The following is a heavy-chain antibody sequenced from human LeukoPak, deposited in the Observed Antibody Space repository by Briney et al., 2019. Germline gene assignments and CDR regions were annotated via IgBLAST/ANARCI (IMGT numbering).Heavy chain of an antibody. J-gene: IGHJ3*02. CDR1: GGSISSSSYY. Sequence: PSETLSLTCTVSGGSISSSSYYWGWIRQPPGKGLEWIGSIYYSGSTYYNPSLKSRVTISVDTSKNQFSLKLSSVTAADTAVYYCASRYDSSGYYWTLDAFDIWGQGTTVTVSS. CDR2: IYYSGST. D-gene: IGHD3-22*01. V-gene: IGHV4-39*01. CDR3: ASRYDSSGYYWTLDAFDI.